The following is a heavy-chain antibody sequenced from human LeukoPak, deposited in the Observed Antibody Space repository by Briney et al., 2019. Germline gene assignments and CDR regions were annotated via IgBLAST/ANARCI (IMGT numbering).Heavy chain of an antibody. CDR3: ASADRWEHLLVNFRY. CDR2: IKSKLAGGAT. CDR1: GFPLGNAW. J-gene: IGHJ4*02. D-gene: IGHD1-26*01. Sequence: SGGSLRLSCTVSGFPLGNAWMFWVRQAPGKRRGWVGCIKSKLAGGATHSAAQVTGRFTISRDNSANTLHLQMHSLKTENTALCYCASADRWEHLLVNFRYLGRGSQATVS. V-gene: IGHV3-15*01.